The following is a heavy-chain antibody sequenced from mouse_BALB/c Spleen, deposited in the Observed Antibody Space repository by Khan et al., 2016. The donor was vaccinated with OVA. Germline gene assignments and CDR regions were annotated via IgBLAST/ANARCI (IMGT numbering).Heavy chain of an antibody. CDR2: IWTGGIT. J-gene: IGHJ3*01. CDR3: ARSYDYDVGGFAY. CDR1: GFSLSNYG. V-gene: IGHV2-9*02. D-gene: IGHD2-4*01. Sequence: QVQLKESGPGLVAPSQSLSITCTVSGFSLSNYGIHWVRQPPGKGLEWLGVIWTGGITNYNSALMSRLSISKDNSKSQVFLKMNRQQTDDTAIYYGARSYDYDVGGFAYWGQGTLVTVSA.